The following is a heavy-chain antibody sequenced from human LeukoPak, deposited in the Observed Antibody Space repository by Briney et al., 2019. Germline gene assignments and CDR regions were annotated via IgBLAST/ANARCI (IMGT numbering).Heavy chain of an antibody. J-gene: IGHJ4*02. CDR3: ARHGAPYYDLCSGYPPYYFDY. Sequence: GGSLRLSCAASDFTFSSYTMHWVRQAPGKGLDWVEVISSDGNNKYYADSVKGRFTISRDNSKNTLYLQMHSLRTEDTAVYYCARHGAPYYDLCSGYPPYYFDYWGQGTLVTVST. CDR1: DFTFSSYT. V-gene: IGHV3-30-3*01. D-gene: IGHD3-3*01. CDR2: ISSDGNNK.